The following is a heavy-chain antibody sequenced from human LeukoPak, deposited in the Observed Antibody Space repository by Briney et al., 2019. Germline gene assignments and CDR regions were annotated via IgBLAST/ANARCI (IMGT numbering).Heavy chain of an antibody. CDR1: GFTVSSNY. V-gene: IGHV3-53*01. CDR3: AIKGAVRAGDYYYMDV. CDR2: IYSGGST. J-gene: IGHJ6*03. D-gene: IGHD3-10*02. Sequence: PGGSLRLSCAASGFTVSSNYMSWVRQAPGKGLEWVSVIYSGGSTYYADSVKGRFTISSDNSKNTLYHQRNSLRAEDTAVYYCAIKGAVRAGDYYYMDVWGKGTTVTVSS.